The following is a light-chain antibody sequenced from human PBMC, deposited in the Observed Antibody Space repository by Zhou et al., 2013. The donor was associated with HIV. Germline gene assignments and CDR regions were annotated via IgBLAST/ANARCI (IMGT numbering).Light chain of an antibody. Sequence: EIVLTQSPGTLSLSPGERATLSCRASQSVGNNFLAWYQQKPGQAPRLLISGASSRAAGIPDRFSGSGSGTDFTLTISRLEPEDFAVYSCQQYADSQMYTFGQGTKLEIK. CDR2: GAS. J-gene: IGKJ2*01. CDR3: QQYADSQMYT. V-gene: IGKV3-20*01. CDR1: QSVGNNF.